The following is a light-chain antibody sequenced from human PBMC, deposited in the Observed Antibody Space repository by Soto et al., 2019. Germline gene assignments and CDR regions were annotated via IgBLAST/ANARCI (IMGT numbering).Light chain of an antibody. CDR3: QQYISYPIT. V-gene: IGKV1-5*03. Sequence: DTQMTQSPSTLSASVGDRVTITCRASQSISSWLAWYQQKPGKAPKLLIYKASSLESGVPSRFSGSGSGTEFTLTISSLQPDDFATYYCQQYISYPITFGQGTRLEIK. CDR1: QSISSW. CDR2: KAS. J-gene: IGKJ5*01.